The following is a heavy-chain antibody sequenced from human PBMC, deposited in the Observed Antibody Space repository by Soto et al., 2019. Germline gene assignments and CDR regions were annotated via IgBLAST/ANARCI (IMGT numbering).Heavy chain of an antibody. CDR2: INDRGSI. J-gene: IGHJ2*01. V-gene: IGHV4-34*01. Sequence: QVQLQQWGAGPLRPLETLSLTCGVSGGSFSGYYWAWIRQSPGKGLEWIGEINDRGSINYNPSLKSGVSISVDTSKNNYSLSLRSVTAADTAVYYCARESHDILTGPPWVWYFDLWGRGTLVTVSS. D-gene: IGHD3-9*01. CDR3: ARESHDILTGPPWVWYFDL. CDR1: GGSFSGYY.